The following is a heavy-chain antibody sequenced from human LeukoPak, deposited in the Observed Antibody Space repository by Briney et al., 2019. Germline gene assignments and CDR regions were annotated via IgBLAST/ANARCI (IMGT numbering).Heavy chain of an antibody. CDR3: ARDATKRELDMYYFDY. D-gene: IGHD1-26*01. Sequence: GGSLRLSCAASGFTFSSYEMNWVRQAPGKGLEWVSYISSSGSTIYYADSVKGRFTISRDNAKNSLYLQMNSLRAQDTAVYYCARDATKRELDMYYFDYWGQGTLVTVSS. V-gene: IGHV3-48*03. J-gene: IGHJ4*02. CDR1: GFTFSSYE. CDR2: ISSSGSTI.